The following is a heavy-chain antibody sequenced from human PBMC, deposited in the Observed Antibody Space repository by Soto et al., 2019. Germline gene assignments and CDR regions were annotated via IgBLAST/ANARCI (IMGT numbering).Heavy chain of an antibody. J-gene: IGHJ4*02. D-gene: IGHD1-26*01. V-gene: IGHV3-7*03. CDR1: GFTFRSYW. CDR3: AHLLVVGADDFDH. Sequence: DVQLVESGGDLVQPGGSLRLSRAASGFTFRSYWMSWVRQAPGRGLEWVANINRDGSDQYYVDSVKGRFTISRDNAKNSLYLQMNSLRAEDTAIYYCAHLLVVGADDFDHWGQGTLVTVSS. CDR2: INRDGSDQ.